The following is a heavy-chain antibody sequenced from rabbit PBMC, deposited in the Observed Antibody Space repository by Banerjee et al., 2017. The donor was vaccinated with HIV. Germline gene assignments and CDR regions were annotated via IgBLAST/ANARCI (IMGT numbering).Heavy chain of an antibody. CDR3: AKGDANYGNAITL. J-gene: IGHJ4*01. V-gene: IGHV1S45*01. Sequence: QEQLVESGGGLVQPEGSLTLTCTASGIDFSSNYYMCWVRQAPGKGLEWIACIETGSGTTYYASWAKGRFTISKTSSTTVTLQMTSPTAADTATYFCAKGDANYGNAITLWGQGTLVTVS. CDR2: IETGSGTT. D-gene: IGHD6-1*01. CDR1: GIDFSSNYY.